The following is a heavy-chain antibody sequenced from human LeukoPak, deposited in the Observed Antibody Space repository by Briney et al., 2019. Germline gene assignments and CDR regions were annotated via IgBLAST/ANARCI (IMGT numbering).Heavy chain of an antibody. Sequence: PGEPLSLPCAASGFTFSDYWMSGVRQAPGEGLEWVANIQQGGSEKYYLDPVRGRFTISRDNAKKSLFRQVSSLRGDDTAVYYCARDRGFSYGIDCWGQGTLVTVS. J-gene: IGHJ4*02. CDR2: IQQGGSEK. V-gene: IGHV3-7*04. CDR1: GFTFSDYW. CDR3: ARDRGFSYGIDC. D-gene: IGHD5-18*01.